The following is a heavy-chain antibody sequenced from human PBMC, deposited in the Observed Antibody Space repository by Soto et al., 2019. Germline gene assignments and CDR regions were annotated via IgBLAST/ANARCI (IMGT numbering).Heavy chain of an antibody. D-gene: IGHD3-22*01. J-gene: IGHJ4*02. V-gene: IGHV3-33*01. CDR1: GFTFSSYG. Sequence: QVQLVESGGGVVQPGRSLRLSCAASGFTFSSYGMHWVRQAPGKGLEWVAVIWYDGSNKYYADSVKGRFTISRDNSKNTLYLQMNSLRAEDTAVYYCARDPLRAYSSGYYYVTYYFDYWGQGTLVTVSS. CDR2: IWYDGSNK. CDR3: ARDPLRAYSSGYYYVTYYFDY.